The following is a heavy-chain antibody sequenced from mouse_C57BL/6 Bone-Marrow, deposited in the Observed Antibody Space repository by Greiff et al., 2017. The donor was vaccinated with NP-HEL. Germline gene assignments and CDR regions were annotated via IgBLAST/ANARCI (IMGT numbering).Heavy chain of an antibody. D-gene: IGHD1-1*01. J-gene: IGHJ4*01. CDR1: GFTFSDAW. Sequence: EVQVVESGGGLVQPGGSMKLSCAASGFTFSDAWMDWVRQSPEKGLEWVAEIRNKANNHATYYAESVKGRFTISRDDSKSSVYLQMNSLRAEDTGIYYCTRPLITGMDYWGQGTSVTVSS. CDR2: IRNKANNHAT. V-gene: IGHV6-6*01. CDR3: TRPLITGMDY.